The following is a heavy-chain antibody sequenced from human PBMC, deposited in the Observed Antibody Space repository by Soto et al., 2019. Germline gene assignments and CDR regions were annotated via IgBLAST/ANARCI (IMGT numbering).Heavy chain of an antibody. CDR1: GFTVSSNY. D-gene: IGHD6-13*01. Sequence: EVQLVESGGGLVQPGGSLRLSCAASGFTVSSNYMSWVRQAPGKGLEWVSVIYSGGSTYYADSVKGRFTISRDNSKNTLYLQMNSLRDEDTAVYYCASLTRAPVWAAAGTRDYWGQGTLVTVSS. V-gene: IGHV3-66*01. CDR2: IYSGGST. J-gene: IGHJ4*02. CDR3: ASLTRAPVWAAAGTRDY.